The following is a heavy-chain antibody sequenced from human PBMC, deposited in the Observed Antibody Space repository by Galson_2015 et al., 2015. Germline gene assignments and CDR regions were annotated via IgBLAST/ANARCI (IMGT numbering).Heavy chain of an antibody. D-gene: IGHD5-18*01. CDR2: IKGDGSGT. J-gene: IGHJ4*02. V-gene: IGHV3-74*01. CDR1: GFTFSSSW. Sequence: SLRLSCAASGFTFSSSWMHWVRQAPGKGLVWVSRIKGDGSGTTYADSVKVRFTISRDNAKSTLYLQMNSLRAEDTAVYYCARDQGYSYHYWGQGTLVTVSS. CDR3: ARDQGYSYHY.